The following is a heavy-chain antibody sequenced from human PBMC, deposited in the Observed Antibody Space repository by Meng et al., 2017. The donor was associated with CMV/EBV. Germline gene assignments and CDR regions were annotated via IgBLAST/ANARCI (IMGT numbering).Heavy chain of an antibody. Sequence: QLRPQGAGPGLVKASETLSLTGTVSGGLISSSSYYWGWIRPPPGQGLEWIGSIYYSGSTYYNPSLKSRVTISVDTSKNQFSLKLSSVTAADTAVYYCARYYYDSSGYFDYWGQGTLVTVSS. CDR3: ARYYYDSSGYFDY. CDR1: GGLISSSSYY. J-gene: IGHJ4*02. V-gene: IGHV4-39*07. CDR2: IYYSGST. D-gene: IGHD3-22*01.